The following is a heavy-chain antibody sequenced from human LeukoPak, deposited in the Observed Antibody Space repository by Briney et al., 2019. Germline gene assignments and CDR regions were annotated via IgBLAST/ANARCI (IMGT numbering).Heavy chain of an antibody. D-gene: IGHD3-10*01. CDR3: ARAPQITMVRGVIIPFDY. CDR2: INPNSGGT. J-gene: IGHJ4*02. Sequence: ASVKVSCXASGYTFTGYYMHWVRQAPGQGLEWMGWINPNSGGTNYAQKFQGRVTMTRDTSISTAYMELSRLRSDDTAVYYCARAPQITMVRGVIIPFDYWGQGTLVTVSS. V-gene: IGHV1-2*02. CDR1: GYTFTGYY.